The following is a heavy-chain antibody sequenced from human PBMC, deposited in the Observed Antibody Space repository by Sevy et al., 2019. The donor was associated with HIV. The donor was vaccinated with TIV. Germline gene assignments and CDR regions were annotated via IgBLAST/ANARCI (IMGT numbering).Heavy chain of an antibody. V-gene: IGHV3-74*01. J-gene: IGHJ4*02. Sequence: GGSLRLSCAASGFTFSSYWMHWVRQAPGKGLVWVSRINSDGSSTSYADSVKGRFTISRDNAKNTQYLQMNSLRAEDTAGYYCARDVYSSSSGYFDYWGQGTLVTVSS. CDR2: INSDGSST. CDR1: GFTFSSYW. D-gene: IGHD6-6*01. CDR3: ARDVYSSSSGYFDY.